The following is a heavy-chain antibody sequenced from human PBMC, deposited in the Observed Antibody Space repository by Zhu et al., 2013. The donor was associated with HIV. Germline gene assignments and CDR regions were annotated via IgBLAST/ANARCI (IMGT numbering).Heavy chain of an antibody. J-gene: IGHJ5*01. D-gene: IGHD2-2*01. Sequence: EVQLVESGGGLVQPGRSLRLSCTASGFTFGDYAMSWVRQAPGKGLEWVGFIRRKAHGGTTEYAASVKGRFTISRDDSKSIAYLQMDSLKTEDTAVYYCNALSCSSSSCYALVDSWGQGTLVTVSS. CDR3: NALSCSSSSCYALVDS. CDR2: IRRKAHGGTT. CDR1: GFTFGDYA. V-gene: IGHV3-49*04.